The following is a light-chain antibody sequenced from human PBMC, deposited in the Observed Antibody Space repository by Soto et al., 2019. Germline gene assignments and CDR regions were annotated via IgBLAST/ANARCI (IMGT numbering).Light chain of an antibody. J-gene: IGLJ2*01. CDR3: AAWDDSRNAVV. CDR2: TNH. CDR1: ASNLGGNP. Sequence: QSVLTQPPSVSGTPGQKVSISCSGSASNLGGNPVNWYQHLPGAAPKLLIYTNHQRPSGVPDRFSGSKSGTSASLAISGLRSEDEADFYCAAWDDSRNAVVFGGGTKLTVL. V-gene: IGLV1-44*01.